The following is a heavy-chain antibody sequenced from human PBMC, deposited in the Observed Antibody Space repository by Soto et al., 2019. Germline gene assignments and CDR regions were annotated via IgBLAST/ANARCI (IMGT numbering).Heavy chain of an antibody. Sequence: PGGSLRLSCAASGFTFSSYSMNWVRQAPGKGLEWVSSISSSSSYIYYADSVKGRFTISRDNAKNSLYLQMNSLRAEDTAVYYCARDRGAFQWLAPVDYWGQGTLVTVSS. CDR3: ARDRGAFQWLAPVDY. V-gene: IGHV3-21*01. D-gene: IGHD6-19*01. CDR2: ISSSSSYI. CDR1: GFTFSSYS. J-gene: IGHJ4*02.